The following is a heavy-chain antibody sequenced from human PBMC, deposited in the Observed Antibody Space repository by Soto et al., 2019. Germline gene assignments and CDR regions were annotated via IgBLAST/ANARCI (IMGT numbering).Heavy chain of an antibody. D-gene: IGHD2-15*01. CDR2: IIPIFGTA. CDR3: ARVYCSGGSCYYPMPDY. J-gene: IGHJ4*02. Sequence: ASVKVSCKASGGTFSSYAISWVRQAPGQGLEWMGGIIPIFGTANYAQKLQGRVTMTTDTSTSTAYMELRSLRSDDTAVYYCARVYCSGGSCYYPMPDYWGQGTLVTVSS. CDR1: GGTFSSYA. V-gene: IGHV1-69*05.